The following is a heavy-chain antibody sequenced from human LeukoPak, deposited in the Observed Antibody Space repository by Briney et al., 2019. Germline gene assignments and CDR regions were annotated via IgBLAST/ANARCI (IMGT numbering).Heavy chain of an antibody. CDR2: VYTSGNT. Sequence: SETLSLTCTVSGDSIYSSYWTWIRQPAGKGLEWIGRVYTSGNTKYNPSLKSRVTISVDKSKNQFSLKVNSVTAAAKAVYYCERAQTATGYFDYWGQGALVTVSS. V-gene: IGHV4-4*07. J-gene: IGHJ4*02. CDR3: ERAQTATGYFDY. CDR1: GDSIYSSY. D-gene: IGHD2-21*02.